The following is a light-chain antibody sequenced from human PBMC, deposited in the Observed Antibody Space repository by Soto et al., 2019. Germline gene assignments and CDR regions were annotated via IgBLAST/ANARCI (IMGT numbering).Light chain of an antibody. CDR2: AAS. V-gene: IGKV1-9*01. CDR1: QGISSY. J-gene: IGKJ5*01. Sequence: DIQMTQSPSTLPASLGDVVTITCRASQGISSYLAWYQQKPGKAPKLLIYAASTLQSGVPSRFSGSGSGTEFTLTISSLQPEDFATYYCQQLNSYPITFGQGTRLEIK. CDR3: QQLNSYPIT.